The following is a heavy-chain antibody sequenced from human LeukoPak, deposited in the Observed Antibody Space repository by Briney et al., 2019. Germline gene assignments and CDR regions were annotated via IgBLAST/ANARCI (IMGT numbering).Heavy chain of an antibody. Sequence: RSGGSLRLSCAASGFTFSSYWMSWVRQAPGKGLEWVANIKQDGSEKYYVDSVKGRFTISRDDAKNSLYLQMSSLRAEDTAVYYCARSGDYDFWSGYYTPQLDYWGQGTLVTVSS. V-gene: IGHV3-7*01. J-gene: IGHJ4*02. CDR3: ARSGDYDFWSGYYTPQLDY. D-gene: IGHD3-3*01. CDR1: GFTFSSYW. CDR2: IKQDGSEK.